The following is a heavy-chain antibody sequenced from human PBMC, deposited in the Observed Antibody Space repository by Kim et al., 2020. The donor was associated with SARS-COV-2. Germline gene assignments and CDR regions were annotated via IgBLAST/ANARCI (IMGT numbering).Heavy chain of an antibody. J-gene: IGHJ5*02. Sequence: SETLSLTCTVSGGSISSGGYYWSWIRQHPGKGLEWIGYIYYSGSTYYNPSLKSRVTISVDTSKNQFSLKLSSVTAADTAVYYCAREQTYYDFWSADWFDPWGQGTLVTVSS. CDR2: IYYSGST. D-gene: IGHD3-3*01. CDR1: GGSISSGGYY. CDR3: AREQTYYDFWSADWFDP. V-gene: IGHV4-31*03.